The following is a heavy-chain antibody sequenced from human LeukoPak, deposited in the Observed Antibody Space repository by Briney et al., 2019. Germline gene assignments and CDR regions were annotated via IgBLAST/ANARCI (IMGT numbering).Heavy chain of an antibody. CDR1: GFTFSSYG. CDR3: ARGNNVLMVTGCFDY. D-gene: IGHD2-21*02. V-gene: IGHV3-30*03. J-gene: IGHJ4*02. Sequence: GGSLRLSCAASGFTFSSYGMHWVRQAPGKGLEWVAVISYDGSNKYYADSVKGRFTISRDNSKNTLYLQMNSLRAEDTAVYYCARGNNVLMVTGCFDYWGQGTLVTVSS. CDR2: ISYDGSNK.